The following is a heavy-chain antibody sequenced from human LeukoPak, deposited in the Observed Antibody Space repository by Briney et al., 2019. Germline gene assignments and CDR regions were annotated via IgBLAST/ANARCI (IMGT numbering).Heavy chain of an antibody. V-gene: IGHV1-69*01. CDR1: GGTFSSYA. CDR3: AVALELYGSGSYNGMDV. D-gene: IGHD3-10*01. Sequence: SVKVSCKASGGTFSSYAISWVRQAPGQGLEWMGGIIPIFGTANYAQKFQGRGTITADESTSTAYMELSSLRSEDTAVYYCAVALELYGSGSYNGMDVWGKGTTVTVSS. J-gene: IGHJ6*04. CDR2: IIPIFGTA.